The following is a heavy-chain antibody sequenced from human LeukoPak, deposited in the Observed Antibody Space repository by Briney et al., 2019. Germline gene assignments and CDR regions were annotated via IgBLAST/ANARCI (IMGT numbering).Heavy chain of an antibody. CDR2: IYTSGST. CDR3: AGGPKQLLNVHYLDY. CDR1: GGSISSYY. J-gene: IGHJ4*02. D-gene: IGHD2-2*01. Sequence: SETLSLTCTVSGGSISSYYWSWIRQPAGKGLEWIGRIYTSGSTNYNPSLKSRVTTSVDTSKNQFSLKLSSVTAADTAVYYCAGGPKQLLNVHYLDYWGQGTLVTVSS. V-gene: IGHV4-4*07.